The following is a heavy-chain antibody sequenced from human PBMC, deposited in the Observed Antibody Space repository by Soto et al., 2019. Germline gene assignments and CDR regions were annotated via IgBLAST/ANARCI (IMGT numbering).Heavy chain of an antibody. CDR2: MNPNSGNT. Sequence: ASVKVSCKASGYTFTSYDINWVRQATGQGLEWMGWMNPNSGNTGYAQKFQGRVTMTRNTSISTAYMELSSLRSEDTAVYYCARGRNRAIVVVVAATRGSYYIDVWGKGTTVTVSS. V-gene: IGHV1-8*01. J-gene: IGHJ6*03. CDR3: ARGRNRAIVVVVAATRGSYYIDV. D-gene: IGHD2-15*01. CDR1: GYTFTSYD.